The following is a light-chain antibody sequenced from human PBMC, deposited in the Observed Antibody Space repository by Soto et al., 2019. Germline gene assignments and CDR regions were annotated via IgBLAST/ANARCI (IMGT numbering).Light chain of an antibody. J-gene: IGKJ4*01. Sequence: EILLTQSPATLSLSPGERATLSCRASQSVSTYLAWYQQKPGQAPRLLINDVSNRATGTPARFSGSGSGTDFTLTISSLEPEDSAVYYCQQRSNWPLTFGGGTKVEIK. CDR2: DVS. V-gene: IGKV3-11*01. CDR1: QSVSTY. CDR3: QQRSNWPLT.